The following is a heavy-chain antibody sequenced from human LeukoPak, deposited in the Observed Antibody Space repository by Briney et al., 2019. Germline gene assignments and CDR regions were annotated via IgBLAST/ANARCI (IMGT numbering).Heavy chain of an antibody. Sequence: SETLSLTCTVSGGSISSYYWSWIRQPPGKGLEWMGYIYYSGSTNYNPSLKSRVTISVDTSKNQFSLKLSSVTAADTAVYYCARGVGYCSGGSCFFDYWGQGTLVTVSS. CDR3: ARGVGYCSGGSCFFDY. V-gene: IGHV4-59*01. CDR2: IYYSGST. D-gene: IGHD2-15*01. J-gene: IGHJ4*02. CDR1: GGSISSYY.